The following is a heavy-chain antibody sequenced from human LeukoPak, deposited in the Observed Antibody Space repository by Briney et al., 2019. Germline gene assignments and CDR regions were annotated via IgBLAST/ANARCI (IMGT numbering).Heavy chain of an antibody. Sequence: GGSLRLSCAASGFTFDDYAMHWVRQAPGKGLEWVSGISWNSGSIGYADSVKGRFTISRDNAKNSLYLQMNSLRAEDTALYYCAKDFHRLAKFDAFDIWGQGTMVTVSS. CDR3: AKDFHRLAKFDAFDI. CDR1: GFTFDDYA. J-gene: IGHJ3*02. V-gene: IGHV3-9*01. CDR2: ISWNSGSI. D-gene: IGHD3-16*01.